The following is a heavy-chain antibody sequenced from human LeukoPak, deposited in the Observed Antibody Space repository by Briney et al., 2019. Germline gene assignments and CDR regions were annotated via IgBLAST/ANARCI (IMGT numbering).Heavy chain of an antibody. J-gene: IGHJ3*02. CDR2: ISRSGSTI. Sequence: PGGSLRLSCAASGFTFSDYYMSWIRQAPGKGLEWVSYISRSGSTIYYADSAKGRFTISRDNAKNSLYLQMNSLRAEDTAVYYCARAPKYYDILTGYSPGAFDIWGQGTMVTVSS. D-gene: IGHD3-9*01. V-gene: IGHV3-11*04. CDR1: GFTFSDYY. CDR3: ARAPKYYDILTGYSPGAFDI.